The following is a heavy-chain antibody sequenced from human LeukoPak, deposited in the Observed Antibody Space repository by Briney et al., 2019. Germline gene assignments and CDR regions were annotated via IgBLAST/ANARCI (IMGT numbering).Heavy chain of an antibody. Sequence: AGGSLRLSCAASGFTFSSYGMHWVRQAPGKGLEWVAFIRYDGSNKYYADSVKGRFTISRDNSKNTLYLQMNSLRAEDTAVYYCAKDQTTFGDILTGYYIDYWGQGTLVTVSS. CDR2: IRYDGSNK. V-gene: IGHV3-30*02. J-gene: IGHJ4*02. CDR3: AKDQTTFGDILTGYYIDY. D-gene: IGHD3-9*01. CDR1: GFTFSSYG.